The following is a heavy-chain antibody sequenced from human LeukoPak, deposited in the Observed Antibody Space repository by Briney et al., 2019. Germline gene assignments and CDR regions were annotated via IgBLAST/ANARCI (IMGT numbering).Heavy chain of an antibody. CDR1: GGSISSSSYY. CDR3: ARVIYCSGGSCYDGAWFDP. V-gene: IGHV4-39*02. D-gene: IGHD2-15*01. Sequence: PSETLSLTCTVSGGSISSSSYYWGWIRQPPGKGLEWIGSIYYSGSTYYNPSLKSRVTLSVDTSKNHFSLKLSSVTAADTAVYYCARVIYCSGGSCYDGAWFDPWGQGTLVTVSS. CDR2: IYYSGST. J-gene: IGHJ5*02.